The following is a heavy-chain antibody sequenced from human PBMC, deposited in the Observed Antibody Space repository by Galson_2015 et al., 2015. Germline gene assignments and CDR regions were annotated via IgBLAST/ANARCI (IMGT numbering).Heavy chain of an antibody. D-gene: IGHD2-15*01. V-gene: IGHV3-23*01. CDR2: ISGSGSST. Sequence: SLRLSCAASGFTFASYAMSWVRQAPGKGLEWVPAISGSGSSTYYADSVKGRFTISRDNSKNTLYLQMNSLRAEDTAIYYCTKVGDYYFYGLDVWGQGTTVTVSS. CDR1: GFTFASYA. J-gene: IGHJ6*02. CDR3: TKVGDYYFYGLDV.